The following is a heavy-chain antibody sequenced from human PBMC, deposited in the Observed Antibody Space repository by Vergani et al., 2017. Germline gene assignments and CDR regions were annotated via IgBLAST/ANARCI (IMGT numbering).Heavy chain of an antibody. J-gene: IGHJ4*02. CDR1: GFTFSNAW. V-gene: IGHV3-15*05. D-gene: IGHD6-13*01. CDR2: IKSKTDGGTT. CDR3: TRESGSWYGVDY. Sequence: EVQLVESGGGLVKPGGSLRLSCAASGFTFSNAWMSWVRQAPGKGLEWVGRIKSKTDGGTTDYAAPVKGRFTISRDDSKNTLYLQMNSLRADDTAVYYCTRESGSWYGVDYWGQGTLVTVSS.